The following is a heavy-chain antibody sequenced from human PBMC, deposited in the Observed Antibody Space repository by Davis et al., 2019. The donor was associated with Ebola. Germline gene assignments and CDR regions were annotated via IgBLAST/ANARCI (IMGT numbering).Heavy chain of an antibody. Sequence: PGGSLRLSCVTSGFTFSSYVMSWVRQAPGKGLEWVSTLGTSADTYYADSVKGRFTISRDNSKNTLYLQMNGLRVEDTAIYYCAKDTSNIWFDIWGQGTMVTVSS. CDR3: AKDTSNIWFDI. CDR2: LGTSADT. V-gene: IGHV3-23*01. CDR1: GFTFSSYV. D-gene: IGHD1-26*01. J-gene: IGHJ3*02.